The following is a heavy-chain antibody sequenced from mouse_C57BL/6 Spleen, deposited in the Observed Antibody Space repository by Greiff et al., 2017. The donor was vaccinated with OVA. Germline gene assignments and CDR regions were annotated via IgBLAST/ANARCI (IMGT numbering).Heavy chain of an antibody. CDR3: ARDVGDYYGSRNWYFDV. J-gene: IGHJ1*03. V-gene: IGHV7-1*01. CDR2: SRNKANDYTT. CDR1: GFTFSDFY. Sequence: EVQGVESGGGLVQSGRSLRLSCATSGFTFSDFYMEWVRQAPGKGLEWIAASRNKANDYTTEYSASVKGRFIVSRDTSQSILYLQMNALRAEDTAIYYCARDVGDYYGSRNWYFDVWGTGTTVTVSS. D-gene: IGHD1-1*01.